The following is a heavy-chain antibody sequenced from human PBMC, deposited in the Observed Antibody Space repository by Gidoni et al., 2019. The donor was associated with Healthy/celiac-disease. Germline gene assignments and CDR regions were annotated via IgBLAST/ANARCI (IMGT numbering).Heavy chain of an antibody. D-gene: IGHD3-3*01. CDR1: GFTFSGYG. V-gene: IGHV3-33*01. CDR3: ASSGGIYDFWSGYYGN. Sequence: QVQLVESGGGVVQPGRSPRLSCAAPGFTFSGYGMHWVRQAPGKGLEWVAVVWYDGSNKYYADSVKGRFTISRDNSKNTLYLQMNSLRAEDTAVYYCASSGGIYDFWSGYYGNWGQGTLVTVSS. J-gene: IGHJ4*02. CDR2: VWYDGSNK.